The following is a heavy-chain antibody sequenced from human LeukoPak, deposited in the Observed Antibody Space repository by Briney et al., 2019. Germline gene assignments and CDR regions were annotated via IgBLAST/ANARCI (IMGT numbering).Heavy chain of an antibody. V-gene: IGHV1-69*05. CDR1: GGTFSSYA. Sequence: ASVKVSCKASGGTFSSYAISWVRQAPGQGLEWMGGIIPIFGTANYAQKFQGRVTITTDESTSTAYMELSSLRSEDTAVYYCARDKAATIIWFGAPFLDYWGQGTLVTVSS. CDR2: IIPIFGTA. CDR3: ARDKAATIIWFGAPFLDY. D-gene: IGHD3-10*01. J-gene: IGHJ4*02.